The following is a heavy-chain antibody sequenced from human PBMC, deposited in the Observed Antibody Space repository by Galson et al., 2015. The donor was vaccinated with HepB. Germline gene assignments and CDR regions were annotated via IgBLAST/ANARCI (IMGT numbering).Heavy chain of an antibody. CDR3: ARGRRIWGYFDL. V-gene: IGHV4-34*01. J-gene: IGHJ2*01. D-gene: IGHD2-15*01. Sequence: ETLSLTCAVYGGSFRGYYWSWIRQPPGKGLEWIGEINHSGSTNYNPSLKSRVTISVDTSKNQFSLKLSSVTAADTAVYYCARGRRIWGYFDLWGRGTLVTVSS. CDR2: INHSGST. CDR1: GGSFRGYY.